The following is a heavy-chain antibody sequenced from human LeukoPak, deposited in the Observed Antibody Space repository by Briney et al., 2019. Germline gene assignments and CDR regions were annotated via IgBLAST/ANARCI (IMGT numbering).Heavy chain of an antibody. CDR2: IYTSGST. CDR1: GGSISSGSYY. V-gene: IGHV4-61*02. Sequence: TLSLTCTVCGGSISSGSYYGSWIRQPGGGGLEWIGRIYTSGSTNYNPTLTSRVTISVDTSKNQFSLKLSSVTAADTAVYYCARAEVTKIVDYWGQGTLVTVSS. CDR3: ARAEVTKIVDY. D-gene: IGHD3-22*01. J-gene: IGHJ4*02.